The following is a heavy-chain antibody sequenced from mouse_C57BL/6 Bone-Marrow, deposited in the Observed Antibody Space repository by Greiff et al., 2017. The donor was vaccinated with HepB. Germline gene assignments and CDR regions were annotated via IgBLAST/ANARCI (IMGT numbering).Heavy chain of an antibody. J-gene: IGHJ4*01. CDR2: IDPENGDT. D-gene: IGHD2-1*01. V-gene: IGHV14-4*01. CDR3: TSTLMDY. Sequence: VQLQQSGAELVRPGASVKLSCTASGFNIKDDYMHWVKQRPEQGLEWIGWIDPENGDTEYASKFQGTATITADTSSNTAYLQLSRLTSEDTAVYYCTSTLMDYWGQGTSVTVSS. CDR1: GFNIKDDY.